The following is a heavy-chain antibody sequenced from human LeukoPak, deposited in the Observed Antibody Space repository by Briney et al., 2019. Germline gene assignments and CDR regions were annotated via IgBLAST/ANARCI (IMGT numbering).Heavy chain of an antibody. J-gene: IGHJ4*02. CDR1: GFTFSSYS. CDR2: ISSSSSTI. CDR3: ARGYCSSTSCYTLSEDFDY. V-gene: IGHV3-48*04. Sequence: GGSLRLPCAASGFTFSSYSMDWVRQAPGKGLEWVSYISSSSSTIYYADSVKGRFTISRDNAKNSLYLQMNSLRAEDTAVYYCARGYCSSTSCYTLSEDFDYWGQGTLVTVSS. D-gene: IGHD2-2*02.